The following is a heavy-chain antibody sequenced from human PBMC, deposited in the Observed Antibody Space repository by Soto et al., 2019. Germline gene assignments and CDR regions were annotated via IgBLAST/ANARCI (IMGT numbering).Heavy chain of an antibody. CDR1: GGSISSSYF. CDR3: ARHRSDFWFDP. J-gene: IGHJ5*02. CDR2: IYYSGST. Sequence: SETLSLTCAVSGGSISSSYFWGWIRQPPGKGLEWIGSIYYSGSTYYNPSLKSRVTVSVDTSKNQFSLKLNSVTAADTAVYYCARHRSDFWFDPWGQGTLVTVSS. V-gene: IGHV4-39*01. D-gene: IGHD2-15*01.